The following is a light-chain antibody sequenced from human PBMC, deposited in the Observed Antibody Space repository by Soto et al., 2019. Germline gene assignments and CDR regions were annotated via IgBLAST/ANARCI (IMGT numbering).Light chain of an antibody. CDR1: SSDVGSYNL. Sequence: QSVLTQPASVSGSPGQSITISCTGTSSDVGSYNLVSWYQQHPGKAPKLMIYEGSKRPTGVSNRFSGSKSANTASLTISGLQPEDEAEYYCCSYAGDYMFVFGTGTKLTVL. V-gene: IGLV2-23*01. J-gene: IGLJ1*01. CDR3: CSYAGDYMFV. CDR2: EGS.